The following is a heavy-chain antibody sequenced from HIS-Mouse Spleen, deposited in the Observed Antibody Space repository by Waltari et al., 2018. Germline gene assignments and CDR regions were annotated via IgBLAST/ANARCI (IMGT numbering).Heavy chain of an antibody. CDR3: ASQLGKYAFDI. CDR2: IYHSGST. J-gene: IGHJ3*02. CDR1: GYSISRGYY. Sequence: QVQLQESGPGLVKPSETLSLTCTVPGYSISRGYYWGWLRQPPGKGLEWIGSIYHSGSTYYNPSLKSRVTISVDTSKNQFSLKLSSVTAADTAVYYCASQLGKYAFDIWGQGTMVTVSS. V-gene: IGHV4-38-2*02. D-gene: IGHD7-27*01.